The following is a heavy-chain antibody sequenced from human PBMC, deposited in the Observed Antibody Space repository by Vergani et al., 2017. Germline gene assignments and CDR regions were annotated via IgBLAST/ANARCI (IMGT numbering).Heavy chain of an antibody. CDR3: ARGTYCSSTSCYDAFDI. J-gene: IGHJ3*02. D-gene: IGHD2-2*01. CDR1: GGSISSGSYY. CDR2: IYTSGST. V-gene: IGHV4-61*02. Sequence: QVQLQESGPGLVKPSQTLSLTCTVSGGSISSGSYYWSWIRQPAGKGLEWLGRIYTSGSTNYNPSLKSRVTISVDTSKNKFSLKLSSVTAADTAVYYCARGTYCSSTSCYDAFDIWGQGTMVTVSS.